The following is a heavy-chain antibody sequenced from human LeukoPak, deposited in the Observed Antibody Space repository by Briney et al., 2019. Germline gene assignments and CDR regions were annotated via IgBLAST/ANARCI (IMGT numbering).Heavy chain of an antibody. D-gene: IGHD3-10*01. CDR1: GDSIYSGDYY. V-gene: IGHV4-31*03. CDR2: IHDRENA. Sequence: SETLSLTCTVSGDSIYSGDYYWSWIRQLPGKGLEWIGYIHDRENAYYNPSLKSRLTMSVHPSETQFSLKLSSVTAADTAVYYYARAGDGSGSYYVPVWGHGTLVTVSS. J-gene: IGHJ4*01. CDR3: ARAGDGSGSYYVPV.